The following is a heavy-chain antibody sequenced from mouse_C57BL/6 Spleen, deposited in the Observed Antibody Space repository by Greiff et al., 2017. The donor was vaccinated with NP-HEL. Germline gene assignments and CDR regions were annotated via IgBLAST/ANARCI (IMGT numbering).Heavy chain of an antibody. CDR3: ARNRHYGDYYAMDY. CDR2: IWWDDDK. V-gene: IGHV8-8*01. D-gene: IGHD1-1*01. Sequence: QVTLKESGPGILQPSQTLSLTCSFSGFSLSTFGMGVGWIRQPSGKGLEWLAHIWWDDDKYYNPALKSRLTISKDTSKNQVFLKIANVDTADTATYYCARNRHYGDYYAMDYWGQGTSVTVSS. J-gene: IGHJ4*01. CDR1: GFSLSTFGMG.